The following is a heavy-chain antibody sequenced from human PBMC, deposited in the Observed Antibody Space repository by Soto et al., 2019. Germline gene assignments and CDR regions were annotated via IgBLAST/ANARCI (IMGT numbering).Heavy chain of an antibody. J-gene: IGHJ5*02. CDR3: AAGQMATTGLNWFDP. V-gene: IGHV1-58*01. CDR1: GFTFTSSA. D-gene: IGHD5-12*01. Sequence: SVKVSCKASGFTFTSSAVQCVRQARGQRLEWIGWIVVGSGNTNYAQKFQERVTITRDMSTSTAYMELSSLRSEDTAVYYCAAGQMATTGLNWFDPWGQGTLVTVSS. CDR2: IVVGSGNT.